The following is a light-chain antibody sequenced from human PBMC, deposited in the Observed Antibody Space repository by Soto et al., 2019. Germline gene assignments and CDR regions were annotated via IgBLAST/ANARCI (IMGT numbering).Light chain of an antibody. V-gene: IGKV3-15*01. J-gene: IGKJ1*01. CDR3: QQYNSWRPWG. CDR2: GAS. CDR1: QSVSSN. Sequence: EIVMTQSPATLSVSPGERATLSCRASQSVSSNLAWYQQKPGRAPRLLIYGASTRVTGVPARFSGSGSGTESTLTISSLQSEDFEVYYCQQYNSWRPWGFGQGTKGELK.